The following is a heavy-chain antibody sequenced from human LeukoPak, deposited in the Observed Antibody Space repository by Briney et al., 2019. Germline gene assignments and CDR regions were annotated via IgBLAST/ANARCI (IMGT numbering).Heavy chain of an antibody. D-gene: IGHD4-23*01. J-gene: IGHJ4*02. CDR3: ARIEDYGGNSVNY. Sequence: SETLSLTCTVSGGSISNYYWSWIRQPPGKGLEWIGYFYYSGSTNYNPSLKSRVTISVDTSKNQFSLKLSSVTAADTAVYYCARIEDYGGNSVNYWGQGTLVTVSS. CDR2: FYYSGST. CDR1: GGSISNYY. V-gene: IGHV4-59*01.